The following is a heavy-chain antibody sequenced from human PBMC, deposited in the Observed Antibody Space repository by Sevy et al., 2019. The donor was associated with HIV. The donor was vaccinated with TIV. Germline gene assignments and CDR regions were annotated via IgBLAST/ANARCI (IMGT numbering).Heavy chain of an antibody. Sequence: GESLKISCKGSGYSFTSYWISWVRQMPGKGLEWMGRIDPSDSYTNYSPSFQGHVTIPADKSISTAYLQWSSLKASDTAMYYCASSNYSSSWYRYYYYYYGMDVWGQGTTVTVSS. V-gene: IGHV5-10-1*01. CDR1: GYSFTSYW. CDR3: ASSNYSSSWYRYYYYYYGMDV. J-gene: IGHJ6*02. D-gene: IGHD6-13*01. CDR2: IDPSDSYT.